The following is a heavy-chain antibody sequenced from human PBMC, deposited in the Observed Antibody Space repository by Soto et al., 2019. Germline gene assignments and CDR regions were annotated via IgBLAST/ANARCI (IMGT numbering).Heavy chain of an antibody. Sequence: PSENLSLTCAVYGGSFSGYYWSWIRQPPGKGLEWIGEINHSGSTNYNPSLKSRVTISVDTSKNQFSLKLSSVTAADTAVYYCASWAHTIFGLYYYMDVWGKGTTVTVSS. CDR2: INHSGST. CDR3: ASWAHTIFGLYYYMDV. V-gene: IGHV4-34*01. CDR1: GGSFSGYY. J-gene: IGHJ6*03. D-gene: IGHD3-3*01.